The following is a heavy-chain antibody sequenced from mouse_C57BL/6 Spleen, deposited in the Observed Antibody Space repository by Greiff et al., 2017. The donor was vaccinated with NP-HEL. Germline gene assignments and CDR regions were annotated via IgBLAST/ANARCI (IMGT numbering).Heavy chain of an antibody. CDR1: GYTFTSYG. Sequence: QVQLKQSGAELARPGASVKLSCKASGYTFTSYGISWVKQRTGQGLEWIGEIYPRSGNTYYNEKFKGKATLTADKSSSTAYMELRSLTSEDSAVYFCARLGGNYYYYAMDYWGQGPSGTVSS. V-gene: IGHV1-81*01. CDR2: IYPRSGNT. CDR3: ARLGGNYYYYAMDY. J-gene: IGHJ4*01. D-gene: IGHD2-1*01.